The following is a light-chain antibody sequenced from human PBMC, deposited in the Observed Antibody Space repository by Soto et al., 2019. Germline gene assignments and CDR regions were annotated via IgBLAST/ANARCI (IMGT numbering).Light chain of an antibody. Sequence: QSALTQPASVSGSPGQSITISCTGTSSDVGGYNYVPWYQQHPGKAPKFMIYDVSNRPSGVSNRFSGSKSGNTASLTISGLQAEDEADYYCSSYTSSSTRVFGTGTKLTVL. V-gene: IGLV2-14*01. CDR1: SSDVGGYNY. J-gene: IGLJ1*01. CDR2: DVS. CDR3: SSYTSSSTRV.